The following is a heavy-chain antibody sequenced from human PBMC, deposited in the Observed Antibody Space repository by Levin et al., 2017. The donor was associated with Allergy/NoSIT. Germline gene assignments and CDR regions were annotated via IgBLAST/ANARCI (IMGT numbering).Heavy chain of an antibody. CDR3: ARGRGFWSGYKFDY. CDR1: GGSFSGYY. V-gene: IGHV4-34*01. CDR2: INHSGST. D-gene: IGHD3-3*01. J-gene: IGHJ4*02. Sequence: SQTLSLPCAVYGGSFSGYYWSWIRQPPGKGLEWIGEINHSGSTNYNPSLKSRVTISVDTSKNQFSLKLSSVTAADTAVYYCARGRGFWSGYKFDYWGQGTLVTVSS.